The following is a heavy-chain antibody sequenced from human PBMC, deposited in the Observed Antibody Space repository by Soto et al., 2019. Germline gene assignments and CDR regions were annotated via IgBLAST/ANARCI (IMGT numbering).Heavy chain of an antibody. CDR3: ARDLGSGYDYYYYYGMDV. Sequence: GASVKVSCKASGYNFTGYYMHWVRQAPGQGLEWMGWINPNSGGTNYAQKFQGWVTMTRDTSISTAYMELSRLRSDDTAVYYCARDLGSGYDYYYYYGMDVWGQGTTVTVSS. J-gene: IGHJ6*02. D-gene: IGHD5-12*01. CDR1: GYNFTGYY. V-gene: IGHV1-2*04. CDR2: INPNSGGT.